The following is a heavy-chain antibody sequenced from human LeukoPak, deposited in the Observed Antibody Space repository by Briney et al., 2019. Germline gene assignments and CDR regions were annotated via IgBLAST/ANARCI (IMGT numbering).Heavy chain of an antibody. CDR2: INHSGTT. V-gene: IGHV4-34*01. CDR1: GGSFSGYY. D-gene: IGHD5-18*01. CDR3: ARGVGYSCRTDY. Sequence: SETLSLSCAVYGGSFSGYYWSWIRKPPGKGLEWSGEINHSGTTNYNPPLKSRVTISVDTSKTQFSLKLSSVTAADTAVYYCARGVGYSCRTDYWGQGTLVTVSP. J-gene: IGHJ4*02.